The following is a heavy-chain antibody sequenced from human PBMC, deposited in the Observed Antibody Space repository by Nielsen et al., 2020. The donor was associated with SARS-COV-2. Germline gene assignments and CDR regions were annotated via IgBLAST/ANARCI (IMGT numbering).Heavy chain of an antibody. D-gene: IGHD4-23*01. Sequence: GESLKISCVASGFTFSTYAMTWVRQAPGKGLEWVSVISGSGGGSHYSDSVKGRFTISRDNSKNTLFLQMNTLRAEDTAVYYCARDLHDYGGNAKPYYYYGMDVWGQGTTVTVSS. CDR2: ISGSGGGS. CDR1: GFTFSTYA. J-gene: IGHJ6*02. V-gene: IGHV3-23*01. CDR3: ARDLHDYGGNAKPYYYYGMDV.